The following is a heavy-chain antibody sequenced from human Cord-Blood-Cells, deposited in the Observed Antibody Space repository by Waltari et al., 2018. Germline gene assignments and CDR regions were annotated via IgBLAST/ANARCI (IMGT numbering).Heavy chain of an antibody. Sequence: QLQLQESGPGPVPPTETRSPTSTVSAVSISSSSYSWGWIRQPPGKGLEWIGSIYYSGSTYYNPSLKSRVTISVDTSKNQFSLKLISVTAADTAVYYCARHGGVIGYWGQGTLVTVSS. CDR3: ARHGGVIGY. CDR2: IYYSGST. CDR1: AVSISSSSYS. D-gene: IGHD3-16*01. J-gene: IGHJ4*02. V-gene: IGHV4-39*01.